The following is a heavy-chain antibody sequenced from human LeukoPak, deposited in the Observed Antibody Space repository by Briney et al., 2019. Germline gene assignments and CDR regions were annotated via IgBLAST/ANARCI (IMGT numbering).Heavy chain of an antibody. CDR3: ASIYGDYGNWFDP. CDR1: GGSFSGYY. J-gene: IGHJ5*02. V-gene: IGHV4-34*01. D-gene: IGHD4-17*01. CDR2: INHRGIT. Sequence: SETLSLTCAVYGGSFSGYYWSWIRQPPGKGLEWIGEINHRGITNYNPSLKSRVTISVDTSKNQFSLKLSSVTAADTAVYYCASIYGDYGNWFDPWGQGTLVTVS.